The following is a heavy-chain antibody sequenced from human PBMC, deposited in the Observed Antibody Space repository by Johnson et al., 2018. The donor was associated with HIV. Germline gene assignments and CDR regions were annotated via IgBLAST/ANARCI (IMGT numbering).Heavy chain of an antibody. V-gene: IGHV3-53*01. CDR1: GFTVSSNY. Sequence: VQLVESGGGLIQPGGSLRLSCAASGFTVSSNYMSWVRQAPGKGLEWVSVIYSGGNTYYADSVKGRFTISRDNAKNSLYLQMNSLRAEDTALYYCARDIVAGYGDSRGAFEIWGQGTMVTVSS. J-gene: IGHJ3*02. D-gene: IGHD4-17*01. CDR2: IYSGGNT. CDR3: ARDIVAGYGDSRGAFEI.